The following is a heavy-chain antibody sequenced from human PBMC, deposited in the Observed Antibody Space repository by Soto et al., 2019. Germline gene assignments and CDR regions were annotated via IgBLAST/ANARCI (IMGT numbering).Heavy chain of an antibody. CDR1: GDSVSSNSAA. V-gene: IGHV6-1*01. J-gene: IGHJ5*02. CDR3: ARLHGEYYYDSSGPNWFDP. D-gene: IGHD3-22*01. CDR2: TYYRSKWYN. Sequence: SQTLSLTCVISGDSVSSNSAAWNWIRQSPSRGLEWLGRTYYRSKWYNDYAVSVKSRITINPDTSKNQFSLQLNPVTPEDTAVYYCARLHGEYYYDSSGPNWFDPWGQGTLVTVSS.